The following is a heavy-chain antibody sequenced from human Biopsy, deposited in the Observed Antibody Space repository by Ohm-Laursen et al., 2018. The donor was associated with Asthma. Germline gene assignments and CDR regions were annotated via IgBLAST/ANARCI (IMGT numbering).Heavy chain of an antibody. V-gene: IGHV2-5*02. D-gene: IGHD6-6*01. CDR2: SYWDEDK. CDR1: GFSLSTSGVG. J-gene: IGHJ5*02. Sequence: TQTLTLTRTFSGFSLSTSGVGVGWIRQPPGKALEWLAISYWDEDKRYSPSLKSRLTITKDTSKNQVVLTMTNMDPVDTATYYGAHQYSSLRGWAFDPWGQGTLVTVSS. CDR3: AHQYSSLRGWAFDP.